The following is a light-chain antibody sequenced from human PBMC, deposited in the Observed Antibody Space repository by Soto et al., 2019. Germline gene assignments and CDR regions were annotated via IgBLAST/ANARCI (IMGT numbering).Light chain of an antibody. V-gene: IGKV3-20*01. J-gene: IGKJ1*01. CDR2: GAS. Sequence: EIVLTQSPGTLSLSPGERATLSCRASQSVSNNYLAWYQQKPGQAPRLLIYGASRRATGIPDRFSGSGSGTDFTLTISRLEPEDFAVYYCQQYGTSPQTFGQGTTVEIK. CDR1: QSVSNNY. CDR3: QQYGTSPQT.